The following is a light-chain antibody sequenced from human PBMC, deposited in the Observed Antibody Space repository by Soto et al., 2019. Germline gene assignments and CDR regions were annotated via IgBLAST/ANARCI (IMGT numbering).Light chain of an antibody. CDR2: EIS. Sequence: QSVLTQPASVSGSPGQSITISCTGTSSDVGGYNSVSWYQQHPGKAPKLIIYEISNRPSGVSSRFSGSKSGNTASLTISGLQAEDEADYYCRSYTSSVTYVFGTGTKVTVL. CDR3: RSYTSSVTYV. V-gene: IGLV2-14*03. J-gene: IGLJ1*01. CDR1: SSDVGGYNS.